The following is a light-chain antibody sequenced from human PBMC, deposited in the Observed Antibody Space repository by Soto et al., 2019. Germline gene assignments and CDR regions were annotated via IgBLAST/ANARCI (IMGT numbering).Light chain of an antibody. V-gene: IGLV1-44*01. CDR3: AAWDDGLKGWL. CDR2: RDD. Sequence: QSVLTQPPSTSGTPGQRVTISCSGTISNIGGNTVNWYQHVPGTAPKLLIYRDDQRPSGVPDRFSCSKSATSASLAISGLQSEDEADYYCAAWDDGLKGWLFGGGTKLTVL. CDR1: ISNIGGNT. J-gene: IGLJ2*01.